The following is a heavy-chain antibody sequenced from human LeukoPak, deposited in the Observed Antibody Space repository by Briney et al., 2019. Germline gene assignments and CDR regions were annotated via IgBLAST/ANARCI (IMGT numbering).Heavy chain of an antibody. V-gene: IGHV3-7*01. D-gene: IGHD6-19*01. CDR3: AREGQWLVRYSDL. CDR2: IKQDGSEK. CDR1: GFTFNNHW. J-gene: IGHJ2*01. Sequence: GGSLRLSCAASGFTFNNHWMSWVRQAPGKGLEWVANIKQDGSEKNYVDSVKGRFTISRDNAKNSLFLQMNSLRVEDTAVYYCAREGQWLVRYSDLWGRGTLVTVSS.